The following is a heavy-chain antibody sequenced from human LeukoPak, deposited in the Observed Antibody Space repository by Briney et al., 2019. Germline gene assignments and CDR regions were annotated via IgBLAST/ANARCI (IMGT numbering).Heavy chain of an antibody. V-gene: IGHV4-30-4*01. D-gene: IGHD3-10*01. CDR3: ARWPPLWFGDLYGMDV. J-gene: IGHJ6*02. CDR1: GGSISSGDYY. CDR2: IYYSGST. Sequence: SQTLSLTCTVSGGSISSGDYYWSWIRQPPGTGLEWIGYIYYSGSTYYNPSLKSRVTISVDTSKNQFSLKLSSVTAADTAVYYCARWPPLWFGDLYGMDVWGQGTTVTVSS.